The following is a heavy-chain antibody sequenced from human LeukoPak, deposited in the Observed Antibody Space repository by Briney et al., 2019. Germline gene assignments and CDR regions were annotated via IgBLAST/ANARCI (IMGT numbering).Heavy chain of an antibody. D-gene: IGHD1-26*01. J-gene: IGHJ4*02. CDR2: ISGSGYYM. V-gene: IGHV3-21*01. CDR1: GFTFSSDS. Sequence: GGSLRLSCAASGFTFSSDSMIWVRQAPGKGLEWVSSISGSGYYMHYTDSVKGRFTISRDNAKNSLYLQMNSLRAEDTAVYYCARRGGTGSYYYFDYWGQGTLVTVSS. CDR3: ARRGGTGSYYYFDY.